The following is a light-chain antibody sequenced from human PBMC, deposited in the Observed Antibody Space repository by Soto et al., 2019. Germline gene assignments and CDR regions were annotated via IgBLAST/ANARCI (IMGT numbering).Light chain of an antibody. CDR1: PGISHA. V-gene: IGKV1-17*01. CDR2: AAS. J-gene: IGKJ1*01. Sequence: DIQMTQSPSSLSASVGARVTITCRASPGISHAFAWYQQKPAKAPERLIYAASSLQSGVPARCSGSGSGTEFTLTISSLQAEDFATYDCRQYSTYPRTVGQGTKVEIK. CDR3: RQYSTYPRT.